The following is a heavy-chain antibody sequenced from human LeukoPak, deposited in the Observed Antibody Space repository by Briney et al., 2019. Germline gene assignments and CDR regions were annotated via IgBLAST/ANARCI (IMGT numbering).Heavy chain of an antibody. J-gene: IGHJ4*02. Sequence: PGGSLRLSCGASGFTFSSYWMSWVRQAPGEGLEWVANINEDGSETNYVDSVKGRFTISRDNAKDSLYLQMNSLRAEDTAVYYCARGLNTDYWGQGTLVTVSS. V-gene: IGHV3-7*04. D-gene: IGHD2-2*02. CDR1: GFTFSSYW. CDR2: INEDGSET. CDR3: ARGLNTDY.